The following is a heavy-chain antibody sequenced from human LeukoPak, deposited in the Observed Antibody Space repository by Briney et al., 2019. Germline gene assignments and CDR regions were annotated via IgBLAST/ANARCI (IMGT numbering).Heavy chain of an antibody. D-gene: IGHD3-10*01. Sequence: GRSLSLTCAASGFSFSSFAMHWVCQAPGKGLEWVAVIWYDGTNKNYADSAKGRLTISRDNSKYMLYLQMSSLRAEDTAVYYCATFRDTNWFDPWG. CDR3: ATFRDTNWFDP. CDR2: IWYDGTNK. CDR1: GFSFSSFA. V-gene: IGHV3-33*08. J-gene: IGHJ5*02.